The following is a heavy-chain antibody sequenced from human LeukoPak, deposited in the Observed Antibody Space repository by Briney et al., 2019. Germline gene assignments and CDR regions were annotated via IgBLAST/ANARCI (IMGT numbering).Heavy chain of an antibody. CDR2: ISSSSSSI. D-gene: IGHD6-19*01. J-gene: IGHJ4*02. Sequence: GGSLRLSCAASGFTFSSYSMNWVRQAPGKGLEWVSYISSSSSSIYYADSVKGRFTISRDNAKNSLYLQMNSLRAEDTAVYYCARAPDSSGWQSDYWGQGTLVTVSS. V-gene: IGHV3-48*04. CDR1: GFTFSSYS. CDR3: ARAPDSSGWQSDY.